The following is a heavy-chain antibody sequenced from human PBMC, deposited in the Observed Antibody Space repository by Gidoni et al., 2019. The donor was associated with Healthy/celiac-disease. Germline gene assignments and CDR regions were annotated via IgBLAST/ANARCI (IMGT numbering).Heavy chain of an antibody. J-gene: IGHJ4*02. CDR3: AKLGARLGY. CDR1: GFPFSSYG. D-gene: IGHD3-16*01. V-gene: IGHV3-30*18. CDR2: ISYDGSNK. Sequence: QVQLVESGGGVVQPGRSLRLSCAASGFPFSSYGMHWVRQAPGKGLEWVAVISYDGSNKYYADSVKGRFTISRDNSKNTLYLQMNSLRAEDTAVYYCAKLGARLGYWGQGTLVTVSS.